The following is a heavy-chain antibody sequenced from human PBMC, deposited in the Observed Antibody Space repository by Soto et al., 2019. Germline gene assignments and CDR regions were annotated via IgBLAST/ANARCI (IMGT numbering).Heavy chain of an antibody. Sequence: QVQLVQSGAEVKKPGASVNVSCKASGYTFTSYDINWVRQATGQGLEWMGWMNPNSGNTGYAQKFKGRVTMTRNTSISTADIEVSSLRAEDTAVYYCARERAGRANDYWGQGTLVTVSS. D-gene: IGHD6-19*01. J-gene: IGHJ4*02. CDR3: ARERAGRANDY. CDR1: GYTFTSYD. V-gene: IGHV1-8*01. CDR2: MNPNSGNT.